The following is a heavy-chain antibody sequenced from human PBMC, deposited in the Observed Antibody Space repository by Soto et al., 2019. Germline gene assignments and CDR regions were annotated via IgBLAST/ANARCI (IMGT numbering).Heavy chain of an antibody. V-gene: IGHV3-30*18. CDR2: VSHDGRNT. J-gene: IGHJ4*02. Sequence: VQLVESGGGVVQPGRSLRLSCAASGFTFSDYAMHWVRQAPGKGLEWVAVVSHDGRNTHYADSVKGRFTISRDSSKNTVSLEMTSLRAADTAVYYCAKGGRQWLVTSDFNYWGQGALVTVS. CDR3: AKGGRQWLVTSDFNY. CDR1: GFTFSDYA. D-gene: IGHD6-19*01.